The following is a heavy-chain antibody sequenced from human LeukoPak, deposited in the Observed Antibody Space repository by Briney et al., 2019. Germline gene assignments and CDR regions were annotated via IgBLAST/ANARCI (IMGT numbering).Heavy chain of an antibody. D-gene: IGHD6-19*01. CDR3: ATDKGRVAVAGTTLDYYYYGMDV. CDR1: GYTLTELS. V-gene: IGHV1-24*01. CDR2: FDPEDGET. J-gene: IGHJ6*02. Sequence: ASVKVSCKVSGYTLTELSMHWVRQAPGKGLGWMGGFDPEDGETIYAQKFQGRVTMTEDTSTDTAYMELSSLRSEDTAVYYCATDKGRVAVAGTTLDYYYYGMDVWGQGTTVTVSS.